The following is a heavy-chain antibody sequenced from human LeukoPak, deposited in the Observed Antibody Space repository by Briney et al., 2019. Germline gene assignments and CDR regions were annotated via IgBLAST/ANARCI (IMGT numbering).Heavy chain of an antibody. CDR2: IYHSGST. J-gene: IGHJ6*03. Sequence: PSETLSLTCAVSGGSISSSNWWSRVRQPPGKGLEWIGEIYHSGSTNYNPSLKSRVTISVDKSKNQFSLKLSSVTAADTAVYYCAKGAGWSGKDYYYYMDVWGKGTTVTVSS. V-gene: IGHV4-4*02. CDR1: GGSISSSNW. CDR3: AKGAGWSGKDYYYYMDV. D-gene: IGHD3-3*01.